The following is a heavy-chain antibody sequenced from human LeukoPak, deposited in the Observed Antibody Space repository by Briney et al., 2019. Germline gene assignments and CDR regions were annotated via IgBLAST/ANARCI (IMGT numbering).Heavy chain of an antibody. D-gene: IGHD4-17*01. CDR1: GFSVSNAW. Sequence: GGSLRLSCAASGFSVSNAWMSWVRQAPGKGREWVGRIKSKTDGGTTDYAAPVKGRFSISRDDSENTLYLQMNSLKTEDTAVYYCTTASTVTYYFEHWGQGTLVTVSS. CDR3: TTASTVTYYFEH. J-gene: IGHJ4*02. CDR2: IKSKTDGGTT. V-gene: IGHV3-15*01.